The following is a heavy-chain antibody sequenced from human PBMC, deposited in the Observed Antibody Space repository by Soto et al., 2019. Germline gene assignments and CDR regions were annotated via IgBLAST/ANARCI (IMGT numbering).Heavy chain of an antibody. V-gene: IGHV4-34*01. CDR3: ASRPIKRRGYSYGLRAFDI. CDR1: GGSFSGYY. D-gene: IGHD5-18*01. CDR2: INHSGST. Sequence: SETLSLTCAVYGGSFSGYYWSWIRQPPGKGLEWIGEINHSGSTNYNPSLKSRVTISVDTSKNQFSLKLSSVTAADTAVYYCASRPIKRRGYSYGLRAFDIWGQGTMVTVSS. J-gene: IGHJ3*02.